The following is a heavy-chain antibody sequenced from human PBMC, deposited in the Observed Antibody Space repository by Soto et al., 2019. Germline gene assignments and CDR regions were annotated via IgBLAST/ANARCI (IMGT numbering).Heavy chain of an antibody. CDR2: IYYSGST. CDR1: GGSISSYY. V-gene: IGHV4-59*01. CDR3: ARGLISGSHYSGGWYYFDS. Sequence: SETLSLTCTVSGGSISSYYWSWIRQPPGKGLEWIGYIYYSGSTNYNPSLKSRVTISVDTSKNQFSLKLSSVTAADTAVYYCARGLISGSHYSGGWYYFDSWGQGTQVTVSS. J-gene: IGHJ4*02. D-gene: IGHD1-26*01.